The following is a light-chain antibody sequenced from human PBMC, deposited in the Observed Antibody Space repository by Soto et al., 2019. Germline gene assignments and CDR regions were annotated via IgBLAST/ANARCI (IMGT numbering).Light chain of an antibody. CDR3: HQYYSTPST. J-gene: IGKJ2*01. Sequence: DIVMTQSPDSLAVSLGERATINCKSSESLLYSSSNKNYLAWYQQKPGQPPKLLIYWASTRESGVPDRFSGSGSGTDFTLTISSRQAQDVAVYYCHQYYSTPSTFGQGPKLELK. CDR1: ESLLYSSSNKNY. CDR2: WAS. V-gene: IGKV4-1*01.